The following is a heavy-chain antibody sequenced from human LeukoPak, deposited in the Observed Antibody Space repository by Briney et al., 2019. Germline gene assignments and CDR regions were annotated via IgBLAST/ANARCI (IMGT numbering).Heavy chain of an antibody. CDR2: LYSDETT. CDR1: GFIVSNNY. CDR3: ARGGYYYDSSGYYYLGAFAI. J-gene: IGHJ3*02. D-gene: IGHD3-22*01. V-gene: IGHV3-53*05. Sequence: GGSLSLSCAVPGFIVSNNYMNWVRQATGKGLEWVSVLYSDETTYYGESVKGRFTISRDHSKNTLYLQMNSLRTEDTAVYYCARGGYYYDSSGYYYLGAFAIWGQGAMVTVSS.